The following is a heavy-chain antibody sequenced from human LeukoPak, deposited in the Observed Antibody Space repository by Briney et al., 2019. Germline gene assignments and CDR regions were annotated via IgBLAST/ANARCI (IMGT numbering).Heavy chain of an antibody. V-gene: IGHV4-34*01. J-gene: IGHJ4*02. CDR3: AREACSGNDCTVFDF. Sequence: TSETLSLTCAVYGETFSGYYWSRIRQPPGKGLEWIGEINYSGSTNYNPSLKSRATISVDTSKNQFSLKLNSVTAADTAVYYCAREACSGNDCTVFDFWGRGTLVTVSS. CDR2: INYSGST. CDR1: GETFSGYY. D-gene: IGHD2-15*01.